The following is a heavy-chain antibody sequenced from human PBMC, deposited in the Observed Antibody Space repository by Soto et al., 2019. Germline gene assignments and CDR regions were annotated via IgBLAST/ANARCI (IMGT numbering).Heavy chain of an antibody. CDR3: AAPYYFNH. V-gene: IGHV3-21*06. J-gene: IGHJ1*01. CDR2: ISDDSSYI. Sequence: GGSLRLSCAASGFMFSAYHRNWVRQAPGKGLEWLSSISDDSSYIDYADSLRGRFTVSRDNARNSLYLQIDSLGVDDTAVYYCAAPYYFNHWGPGTRVTVSS. CDR1: GFMFSAYH. D-gene: IGHD3-16*01.